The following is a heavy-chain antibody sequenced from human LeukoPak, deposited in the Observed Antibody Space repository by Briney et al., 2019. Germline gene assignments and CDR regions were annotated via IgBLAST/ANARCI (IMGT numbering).Heavy chain of an antibody. Sequence: GGSLRLSCAASGFTVSSNYMSWVRQAPGKGLEWVSVIYSGGSTYYADSVKGRFTISRDNSKNTLYLQMNSLRAEDTAMYYCARTAFWSGYYPDYWGQGTLVTVSS. V-gene: IGHV3-53*01. CDR3: ARTAFWSGYYPDY. J-gene: IGHJ4*02. D-gene: IGHD3-3*01. CDR2: IYSGGST. CDR1: GFTVSSNY.